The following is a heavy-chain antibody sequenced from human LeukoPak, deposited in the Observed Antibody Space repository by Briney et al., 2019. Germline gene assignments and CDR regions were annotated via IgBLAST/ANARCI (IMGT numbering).Heavy chain of an antibody. V-gene: IGHV3-30*02. CDR2: IRYDGSNK. CDR1: GFTFSSYG. Sequence: GGSLRLSCAASGFTFSSYGMHWVRQAPGKGLEWVAFIRYDGSNKYYADSVKGRFTISRDNSKNTLYLQMNSLRAEDTAVYYCAKEGARYFDWLLKGYYFDYWGQGTLVTVSS. D-gene: IGHD3-9*01. J-gene: IGHJ4*02. CDR3: AKEGARYFDWLLKGYYFDY.